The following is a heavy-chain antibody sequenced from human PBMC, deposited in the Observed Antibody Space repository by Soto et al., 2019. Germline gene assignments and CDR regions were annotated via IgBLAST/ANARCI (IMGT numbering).Heavy chain of an antibody. D-gene: IGHD2-15*01. Sequence: ESGGGVVQPGRSLRLSCAASGFTFSSNGMHWVRQAPGKGLEWVAVIWFDGSIEYYADSVKGRFTISRDSSKTTLYLQMSGLGAEDTAVYYCARGGWRANWYFDLWGRGTLVTVSS. V-gene: IGHV3-33*01. J-gene: IGHJ2*01. CDR2: IWFDGSIE. CDR3: ARGGWRANWYFDL. CDR1: GFTFSSNG.